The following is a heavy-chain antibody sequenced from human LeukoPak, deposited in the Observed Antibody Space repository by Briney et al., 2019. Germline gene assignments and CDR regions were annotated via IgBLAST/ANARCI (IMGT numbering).Heavy chain of an antibody. Sequence: GRSLRLSCAASGFTFSSYDMHWVRQAPGKGLEGVAVISYDGSNKYYADSVKGRFTISRDNSKNTLYLQMNSLRAEDTAVYYCAKASGYSYGYSLDYWGQGTLVTVSS. CDR1: GFTFSSYD. CDR2: ISYDGSNK. J-gene: IGHJ4*02. CDR3: AKASGYSYGYSLDY. D-gene: IGHD5-18*01. V-gene: IGHV3-30*18.